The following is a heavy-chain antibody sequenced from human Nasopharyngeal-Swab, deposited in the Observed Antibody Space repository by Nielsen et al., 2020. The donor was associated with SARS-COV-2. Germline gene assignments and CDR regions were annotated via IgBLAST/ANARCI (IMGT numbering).Heavy chain of an antibody. CDR3: ARGPYGDYFDY. CDR2: ISSSSSYI. Sequence: GESLKISCAASGFTFSSYSMNWVRQAPGKGLEWVSSISSSSSYIYYADSVKGRFTISRDNAKNSLYLQMNGLRAEDTAVYYCARGPYGDYFDYWGQGTLVTVSS. D-gene: IGHD4-17*01. J-gene: IGHJ4*02. CDR1: GFTFSSYS. V-gene: IGHV3-21*01.